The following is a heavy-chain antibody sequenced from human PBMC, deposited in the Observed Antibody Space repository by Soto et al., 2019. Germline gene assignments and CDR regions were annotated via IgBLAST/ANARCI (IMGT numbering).Heavy chain of an antibody. CDR3: AGTHCATTPCDSLLDP. D-gene: IGHD1-26*01. CDR2: IDPRDSYV. V-gene: IGHV5-10-1*01. CDR1: GXTXXXXW. Sequence: PGESLKISCTGFGXTXXXXWISCVRQMPWKGLEWMGMIDPRDSYVTYSPSFEGHVTISADKAISTAYLQWGSLKASDTAMYYSAGTHCATTPCDSLLDPWGQGTRLTVSS. J-gene: IGHJ5*02.